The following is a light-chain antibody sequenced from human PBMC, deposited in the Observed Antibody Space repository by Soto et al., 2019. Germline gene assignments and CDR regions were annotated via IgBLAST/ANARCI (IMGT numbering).Light chain of an antibody. V-gene: IGKV1-5*01. CDR2: DAS. J-gene: IGKJ5*01. CDR3: QQYNRYSIT. CDR1: QSIVGW. Sequence: DIQMTQSPFTLSASVGDRVTITCRASQSIVGWLAWYQQKPGKAPKLLIYDASSLESGVPSRFSGRRSGTEFTLTISSLQPDDFGTYYCQQYNRYSITFGQGTRLEIK.